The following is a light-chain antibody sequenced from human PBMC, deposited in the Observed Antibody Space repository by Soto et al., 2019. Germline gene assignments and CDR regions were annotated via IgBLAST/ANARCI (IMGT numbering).Light chain of an antibody. CDR3: QQYDNLPLT. V-gene: IGKV1-33*01. J-gene: IGKJ4*01. CDR1: QSISGY. Sequence: DIQMTQSPSSLSASLGDRVTITCRASQSISGYLNWYRHKPGKAPNLLIYAASSLQSGVPSRFSGSGSGTDFTFTISSLQPEDIATYYCQQYDNLPLTFGGGTKVDIK. CDR2: AAS.